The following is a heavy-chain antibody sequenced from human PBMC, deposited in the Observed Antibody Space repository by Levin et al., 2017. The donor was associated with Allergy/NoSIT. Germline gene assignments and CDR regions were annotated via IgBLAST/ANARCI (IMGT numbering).Heavy chain of an antibody. V-gene: IGHV3-15*01. J-gene: IGHJ4*02. Sequence: PGGSLRLSCTVSGITFSNAWMSWARQAPGKGLEWVGRIKSKTDGGTADYASPVKGRFTILRDYSKNTLYLQMNSLKTEDTAVYYCTTYISSWYYFDNWGQGTLVTVSS. CDR3: TTYISSWYYFDN. CDR1: GITFSNAW. D-gene: IGHD6-13*01. CDR2: IKSKTDGGTA.